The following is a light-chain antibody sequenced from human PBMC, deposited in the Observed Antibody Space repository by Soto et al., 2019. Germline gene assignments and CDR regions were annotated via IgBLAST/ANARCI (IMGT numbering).Light chain of an antibody. CDR3: QQYYSYPLT. Sequence: EIVMTQSPATLSVSPGGRATLSCRASQSVSSSYLAWYQQKPGQAPRLLIYGASSRATGIPDRFSGSGSGTDFTLTISCLQSEDFATYYCQQYYSYPLTFGGGTKVDI. J-gene: IGKJ4*01. CDR1: QSVSSSY. V-gene: IGKV3D-15*01. CDR2: GAS.